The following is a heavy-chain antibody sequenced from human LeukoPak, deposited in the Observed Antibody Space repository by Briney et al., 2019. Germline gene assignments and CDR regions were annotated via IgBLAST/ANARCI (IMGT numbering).Heavy chain of an antibody. Sequence: GRSLRLSCAASGFTFNRYGMHWVRQAPAKGLEWVTVIWCDGGNKYYADSVKGRFTISRDNSKNTLYLQMNSLRAEDTAVYYCARDPSAVASYFDYWGQGTLVTVSS. V-gene: IGHV3-33*01. CDR1: GFTFNRYG. CDR3: ARDPSAVASYFDY. CDR2: IWCDGGNK. J-gene: IGHJ4*02. D-gene: IGHD6-19*01.